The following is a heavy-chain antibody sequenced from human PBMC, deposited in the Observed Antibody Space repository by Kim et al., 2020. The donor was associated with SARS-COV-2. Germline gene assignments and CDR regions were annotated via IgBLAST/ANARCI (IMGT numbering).Heavy chain of an antibody. V-gene: IGHV4-59*08. Sequence: SETLSLTCTVSGGSVTSHYWSWIRQPPGKGLEWIGYFHYSGSVKYNPSLKRRGTISVDTSKNQLSLKLSSVTAADTAVYYCARRIVSYFDLWGRGTLVTVSS. J-gene: IGHJ2*01. CDR2: FHYSGSV. D-gene: IGHD1-26*01. CDR1: GGSVTSHY. CDR3: ARRIVSYFDL.